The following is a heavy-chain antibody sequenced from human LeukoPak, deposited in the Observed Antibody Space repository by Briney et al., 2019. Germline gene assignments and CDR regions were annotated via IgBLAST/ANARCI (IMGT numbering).Heavy chain of an antibody. Sequence: GGSLRLSCAASGFTFSSFAISWVRRAPGKGLEWVSAISGSGGSTHYADSVKGRFTISRDNSKNTLNLQMNSLRADDTAVYYCVKELPPGDIGYYFDYWGQGTLVTVSS. J-gene: IGHJ4*02. D-gene: IGHD2-15*01. CDR3: VKELPPGDIGYYFDY. CDR2: ISGSGGST. CDR1: GFTFSSFA. V-gene: IGHV3-23*01.